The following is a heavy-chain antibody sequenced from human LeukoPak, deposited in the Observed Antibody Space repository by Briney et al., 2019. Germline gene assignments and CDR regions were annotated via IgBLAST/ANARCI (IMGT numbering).Heavy chain of an antibody. Sequence: GGSLRLSCTASGFTFSSYSMNWVRQAPGKGLEWVSSITGSTLSIYYADSVKGRFTISRDNAKTSLYLQMNSLRAEDTAVYYCARWAGDYWGRGTLVTVSS. D-gene: IGHD1-14*01. CDR3: ARWAGDY. J-gene: IGHJ4*02. CDR2: ITGSTLSI. CDR1: GFTFSSYS. V-gene: IGHV3-21*01.